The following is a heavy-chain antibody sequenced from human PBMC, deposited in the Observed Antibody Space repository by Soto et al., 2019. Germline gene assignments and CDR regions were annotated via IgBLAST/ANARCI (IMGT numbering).Heavy chain of an antibody. V-gene: IGHV4-31*03. J-gene: IGHJ6*02. Sequence: QVQLQESGPGLVKPSQTLSLTCTVSGGPISSGGYYWSWIRQHPGKGLEWIGYIDSSGSTYYNPSLMGRVNISVDTSKNQFSLKLSSVTAADTAVYYGARGAAALDYYYYGMDVWCQGTTVTVSS. CDR2: IDSSGST. CDR3: ARGAAALDYYYYGMDV. D-gene: IGHD6-13*01. CDR1: GGPISSGGYY.